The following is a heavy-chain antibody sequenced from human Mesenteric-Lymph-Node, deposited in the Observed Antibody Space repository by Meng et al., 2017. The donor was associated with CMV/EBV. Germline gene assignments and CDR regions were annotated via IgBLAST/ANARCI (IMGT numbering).Heavy chain of an antibody. V-gene: IGHV3-30*02. CDR3: AKGSGSYFDGY. J-gene: IGHJ4*02. CDR1: GFTFSTYG. D-gene: IGHD1-26*01. CDR2: IRSDENSK. Sequence: GESLKISCAASGFTFSTYGMHWVRQAPGKGLEWMAFIRSDENSKYYGDSVKGRFTISRDNSKNTLYLQMKSLRAEDTAAYHCAKGSGSYFDGYWGQGTLVTVSS.